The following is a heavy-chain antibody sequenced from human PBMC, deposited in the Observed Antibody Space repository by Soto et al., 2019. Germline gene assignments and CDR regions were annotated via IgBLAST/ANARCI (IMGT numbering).Heavy chain of an antibody. J-gene: IGHJ4*02. CDR3: TTGLSNGYYNFDY. D-gene: IGHD3-22*01. Sequence: KPGGSMRLSCAASGFTFNNAWMSWVRQAPGKGLEWVGRIKGEADGGTTDYAAPVKGRITISRDHSKDTLYLQMNSLKTEDTAVYYCTTGLSNGYYNFDYWGQGTPVTVSS. V-gene: IGHV3-15*01. CDR1: GFTFNNAW. CDR2: IKGEADGGTT.